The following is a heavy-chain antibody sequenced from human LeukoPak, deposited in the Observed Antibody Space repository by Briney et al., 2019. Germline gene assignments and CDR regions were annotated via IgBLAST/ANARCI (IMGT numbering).Heavy chain of an antibody. CDR1: GFTFSSYG. J-gene: IGHJ4*02. D-gene: IGHD2-15*01. CDR3: AKGIFRYCSGGSCYSVDY. V-gene: IGHV3-30*18. Sequence: PGGSLRLSCAASGFTFSSYGMHWVRQAPGNGLEWVAVISYDGSNKYYADSVKGRFTISRDNSKNTLYLQMNSLRAEDTAVYYCAKGIFRYCSGGSCYSVDYWGQGTLVSVSS. CDR2: ISYDGSNK.